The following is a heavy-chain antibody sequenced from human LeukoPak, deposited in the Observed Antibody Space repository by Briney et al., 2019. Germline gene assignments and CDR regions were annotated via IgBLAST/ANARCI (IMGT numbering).Heavy chain of an antibody. V-gene: IGHV1-18*01. D-gene: IGHD4-17*01. CDR3: ATPTVTNYYYGMDV. J-gene: IGHJ6*02. Sequence: ASVKVSCKASGYTFTSYGISWVRQAPGQGLEWMGWISAYNGNTNYAQKLQGRVTMTTDTSTSTAYMELRSLRSDDTAVYYCATPTVTNYYYGMDVWGQGTTVTVSS. CDR1: GYTFTSYG. CDR2: ISAYNGNT.